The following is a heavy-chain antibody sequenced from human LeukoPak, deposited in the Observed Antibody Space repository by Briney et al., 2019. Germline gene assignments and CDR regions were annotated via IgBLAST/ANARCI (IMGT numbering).Heavy chain of an antibody. Sequence: GGSLRLSCAASGFTFSSYSMNWVRQAPGKGLEWVSYISSSSSTIYYADSVKGRFTISRDNAKNSLYLQMNSLRAEGTAVYYCASAATSRGSSCIGYWGQGTLVTVSS. D-gene: IGHD6-6*01. CDR3: ASAATSRGSSCIGY. V-gene: IGHV3-48*01. J-gene: IGHJ4*02. CDR2: ISSSSSTI. CDR1: GFTFSSYS.